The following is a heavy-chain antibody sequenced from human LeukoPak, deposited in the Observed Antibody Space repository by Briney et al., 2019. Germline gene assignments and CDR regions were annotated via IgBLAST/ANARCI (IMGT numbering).Heavy chain of an antibody. D-gene: IGHD1-26*01. CDR3: TSWEGGGSYLHY. V-gene: IGHV3-49*04. J-gene: IGHJ4*02. Sequence: AGRSLRLSCTASGFTFGDYAMSWVRQAPGKGLEWVGFIRSKAYGGTTEYAASVKGRFTISRDDSKSIAYLQMNSLKTEDTAVYYCTSWEGGGSYLHYWGQGTLVTVSS. CDR2: IRSKAYGGTT. CDR1: GFTFGDYA.